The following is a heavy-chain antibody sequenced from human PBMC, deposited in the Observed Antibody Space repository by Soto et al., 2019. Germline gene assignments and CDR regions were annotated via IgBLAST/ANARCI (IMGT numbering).Heavy chain of an antibody. Sequence: ASVKVSCKASGGTFSSYAISWVRQAPGQGLEWMGGIIPIFGTANYAQKFQGRVTITADESTSTAYMELSSLRSEDTAVYCCARENYYDSSGYSRYFDYWGQGTLVTVSS. V-gene: IGHV1-69*13. J-gene: IGHJ4*02. CDR2: IIPIFGTA. CDR3: ARENYYDSSGYSRYFDY. CDR1: GGTFSSYA. D-gene: IGHD3-22*01.